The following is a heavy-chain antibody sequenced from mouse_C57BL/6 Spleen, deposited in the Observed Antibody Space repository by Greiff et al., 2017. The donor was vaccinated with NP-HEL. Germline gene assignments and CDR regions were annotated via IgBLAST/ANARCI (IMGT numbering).Heavy chain of an antibody. D-gene: IGHD1-1*01. CDR2: ISSGSSTI. J-gene: IGHJ4*01. Sequence: EVKLMESGGGLVKPGGSLKLSCAASGFTFSDYGMHWVRQAPEKGLEWVAYISSGSSTIYYADTVKGRFTISRDNAKNTLFLQMTSLRSEDTAMYYCARITTVVANYAMDYWGQGTSVTVSS. CDR1: GFTFSDYG. CDR3: ARITTVVANYAMDY. V-gene: IGHV5-17*01.